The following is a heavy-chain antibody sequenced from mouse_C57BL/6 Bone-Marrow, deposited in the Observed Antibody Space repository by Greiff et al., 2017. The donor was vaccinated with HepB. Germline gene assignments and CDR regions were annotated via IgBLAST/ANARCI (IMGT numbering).Heavy chain of an antibody. CDR3: ARQDPYSNYVFYAMDY. CDR1: GFTFSSYT. CDR2: ISGGGGNT. Sequence: DVQLVESGGGLVKPGGSLKLSCAASGFTFSSYTMSWVRQTPEKRLEWVATISGGGGNTYYPDSVKGRFTISRDNAKNTLYLQMSSLRSEDTALYYCARQDPYSNYVFYAMDYWGQGTSVTVSS. V-gene: IGHV5-9*01. J-gene: IGHJ4*01. D-gene: IGHD2-5*01.